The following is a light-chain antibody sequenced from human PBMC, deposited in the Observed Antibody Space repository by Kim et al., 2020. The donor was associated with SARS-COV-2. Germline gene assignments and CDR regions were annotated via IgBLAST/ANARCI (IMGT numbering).Light chain of an antibody. CDR2: TNT. Sequence: QSVLTQPPSVSGPPGQWVTISCSGSSSNIGSNIVNWFQQLPGTAPQLRIYTNTKRPSGVPDRFSGSKSGTSASLAISGLQSEDEADYYCASWDDRLNGMVFGGGTQLTVL. CDR1: SSNIGSNI. CDR3: ASWDDRLNGMV. V-gene: IGLV1-44*01. J-gene: IGLJ3*02.